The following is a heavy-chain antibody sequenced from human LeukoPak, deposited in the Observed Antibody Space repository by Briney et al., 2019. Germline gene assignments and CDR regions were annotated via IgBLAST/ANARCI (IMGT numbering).Heavy chain of an antibody. Sequence: SETLSLTCTVSGGSISSYYWSWIRQPPGKGLEWIGYIYYRGSTNYNPSLKSRVTISVDTSKNQFSLKLSSVTAADTAVYYCAREYRGSSFGVVSHAFDIWGQGTIATVSS. J-gene: IGHJ3*02. CDR3: AREYRGSSFGVVSHAFDI. CDR2: IYYRGST. D-gene: IGHD3-3*01. V-gene: IGHV4-59*01. CDR1: GGSISSYY.